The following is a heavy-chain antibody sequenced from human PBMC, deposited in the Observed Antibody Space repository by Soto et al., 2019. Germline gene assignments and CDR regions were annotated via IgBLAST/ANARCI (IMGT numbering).Heavy chain of an antibody. J-gene: IGHJ6*03. CDR3: AKDHDYGSGSPYYYYYMDV. V-gene: IGHV3-23*01. CDR1: GFTFSSYA. D-gene: IGHD3-10*01. CDR2: ISGSGGST. Sequence: GGSLRLSCAASGFTFSSYAMSWVRQAPGKGLEWVSAISGSGGSTYYADSVKGRFTISRDNSKNTLYLQMNSLRAEDTAVYYCAKDHDYGSGSPYYYYYMDVWGKGTTVTVSS.